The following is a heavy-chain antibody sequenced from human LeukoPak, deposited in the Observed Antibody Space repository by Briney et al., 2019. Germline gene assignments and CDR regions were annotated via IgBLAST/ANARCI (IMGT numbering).Heavy chain of an antibody. CDR2: INSDARKT. V-gene: IGHV3-74*01. D-gene: IGHD3-3*01. J-gene: IGHJ3*02. CDR3: ASGIGVGDSFDI. Sequence: PGGSLRLSCAASGFTFSSYWMYWGRQAPRKGLVWVSRINSDARKTNYADSVQGRFTISRDNAKNTLYLQMNSLRVEDAAVYYCASGIGVGDSFDIWGQGTMVTVSS. CDR1: GFTFSSYW.